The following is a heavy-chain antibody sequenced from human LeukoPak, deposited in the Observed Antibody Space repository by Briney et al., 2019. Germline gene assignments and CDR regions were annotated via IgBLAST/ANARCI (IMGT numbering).Heavy chain of an antibody. J-gene: IGHJ4*02. CDR2: IYPSDSNT. V-gene: IGHV5-51*01. Sequence: GESLKISCKGSGYSFTSYWIGWVRQMPGKGLEWMGIIYPSDSNTRYNPSFQGQVIISADKSISTAYLQWSSLKASDTAMYYCALNPRGYCSGGNCYIGYWGQGTLVTVSS. CDR1: GYSFTSYW. CDR3: ALNPRGYCSGGNCYIGY. D-gene: IGHD2-15*01.